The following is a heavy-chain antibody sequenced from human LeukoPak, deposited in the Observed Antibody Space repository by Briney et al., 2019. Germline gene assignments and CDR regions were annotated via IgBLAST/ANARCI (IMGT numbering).Heavy chain of an antibody. D-gene: IGHD6-13*01. V-gene: IGHV3-21*01. CDR2: ISPSADIK. J-gene: IGHJ4*02. CDR1: GFTFSNHG. CDR3: ARDSALAAAVDYFDY. Sequence: GGSLRLSCAASGFTFSNHGMNWVRQAPGKGLEWVSGISPSADIKYYADSVKGRFTISRDNAKNSLYLQMNSLRAEDTAVYYCARDSALAAAVDYFDYWGQGTLVTVSS.